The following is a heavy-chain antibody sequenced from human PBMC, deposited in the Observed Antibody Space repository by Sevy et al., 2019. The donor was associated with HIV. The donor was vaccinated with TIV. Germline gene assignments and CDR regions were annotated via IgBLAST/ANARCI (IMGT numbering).Heavy chain of an antibody. Sequence: GGSLRLSCAASGFTFSSYAMHWVRQASGKGLEWVAVISYDGSNKYYADSVKGRFTISRDNSKNTLYLQMNSLRAEDTAVYYCARDMPSAMVTWARVRPFDYWGQGTLVTVSS. CDR2: ISYDGSNK. CDR1: GFTFSSYA. CDR3: ARDMPSAMVTWARVRPFDY. J-gene: IGHJ4*02. V-gene: IGHV3-30-3*01. D-gene: IGHD5-18*01.